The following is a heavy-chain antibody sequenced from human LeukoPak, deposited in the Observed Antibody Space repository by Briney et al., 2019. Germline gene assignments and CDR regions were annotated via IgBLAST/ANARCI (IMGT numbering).Heavy chain of an antibody. CDR1: GDSISSGDYY. V-gene: IGHV4-30-4*08. CDR2: INYSGST. D-gene: IGHD2/OR15-2a*01. Sequence: SQTLSLTCTVSGDSISSGDYYWTWIRQPPGKGLEWIGYINYSGSTYYNPSLKSRVTMSVDTSKNQFSLKLSSVTAADTAVYYCARDEIPNKAARDWGQGTLVTVSS. J-gene: IGHJ4*02. CDR3: ARDEIPNKAARD.